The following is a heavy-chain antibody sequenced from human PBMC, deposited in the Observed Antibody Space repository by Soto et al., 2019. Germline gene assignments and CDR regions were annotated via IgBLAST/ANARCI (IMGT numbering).Heavy chain of an antibody. D-gene: IGHD6-19*01. V-gene: IGHV1-2*04. CDR1: GYTFTGYY. Sequence: QVQLVQSGAEVKKPGASVKVSCKASGYTFTGYYMHWVRQAPGQGLEWMGWINPNSGGTNYAQKFQGWVNMPRDTAISTAYMELSRPRSGDTAVFYCARGFREGCSGWHNLFDPWGPGTLVTVSS. CDR3: ARGFREGCSGWHNLFDP. J-gene: IGHJ5*02. CDR2: INPNSGGT.